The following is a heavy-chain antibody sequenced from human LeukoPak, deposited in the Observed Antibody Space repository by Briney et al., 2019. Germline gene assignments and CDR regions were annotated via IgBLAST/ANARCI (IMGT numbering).Heavy chain of an antibody. CDR3: ARGLQNYGGIEGDAFDI. Sequence: GSSVKVSCKASGGTFSSYTISWVRQAPGQGLEWMGRIIPILGIANYAQKFQGRVTITTDESTSTAYMELSSPRSEDTAVYYCARGLQNYGGIEGDAFDIWGQGTMVTVSS. D-gene: IGHD2-21*01. J-gene: IGHJ3*02. CDR1: GGTFSSYT. V-gene: IGHV1-69*16. CDR2: IIPILGIA.